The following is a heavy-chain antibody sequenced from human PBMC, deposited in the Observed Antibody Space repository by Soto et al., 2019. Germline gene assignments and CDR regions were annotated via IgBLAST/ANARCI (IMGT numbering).Heavy chain of an antibody. CDR1: GGTFSSYA. J-gene: IGHJ5*02. D-gene: IGHD2-2*01. Sequence: QVQLVQSGAEVKKPGSSVKVSCKASGGTFSSYAISWVRQAPGQGLEWMGGIIPIFGTANFAQKFQGRVTITAEKSKSTAYMDLGSLRSEDTAVYYCASDVVVGVVVAAAMRGGWFDPWGQGTLVTVSS. V-gene: IGHV1-69*06. CDR3: ASDVVVGVVVAAAMRGGWFDP. CDR2: IIPIFGTA.